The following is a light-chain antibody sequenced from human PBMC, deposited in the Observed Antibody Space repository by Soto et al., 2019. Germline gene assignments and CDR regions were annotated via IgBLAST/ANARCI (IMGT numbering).Light chain of an antibody. CDR2: AAS. Sequence: DIQMTQSPSSLSASVGDRVTITCRASQGISNYLAWYQQKPGKVPKLLIYAASTLQSGVPSRFSCIGSGTDFTLTISSLHPEDVATYYCQQYNISPRTFGQGTKVEIK. V-gene: IGKV1-27*01. CDR1: QGISNY. CDR3: QQYNISPRT. J-gene: IGKJ1*01.